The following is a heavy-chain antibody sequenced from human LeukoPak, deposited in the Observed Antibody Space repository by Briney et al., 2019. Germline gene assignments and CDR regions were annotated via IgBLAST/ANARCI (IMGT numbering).Heavy chain of an antibody. CDR2: INHSGST. D-gene: IGHD6-19*01. V-gene: IGHV4-34*01. CDR3: ARGVAVAGTYFDY. J-gene: IGHJ4*02. Sequence: SETLSLTCAVYGGSFRGYYWSWIRQPPGKGLEWIGEINHSGSTNYNPSLKSRVTISVDTSKNQFSLKLSSVTAADTAVYYCARGVAVAGTYFDYWGQGTLVTVSS. CDR1: GGSFRGYY.